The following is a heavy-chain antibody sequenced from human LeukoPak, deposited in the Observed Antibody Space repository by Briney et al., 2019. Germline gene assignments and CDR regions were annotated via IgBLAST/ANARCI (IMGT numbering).Heavy chain of an antibody. V-gene: IGHV4-59*01. CDR3: ARAQMYCSSTSCLLFDY. CDR1: GGSISSYY. CDR2: IYYSGST. J-gene: IGHJ4*02. Sequence: PSETLSLTCTVSGGSISSYYWSWIRQPPGKGLEWIGYIYYSGSTNYNPSLKSRVTISVDTSKNQFSLKLSSVTAADTAVYYCARAQMYCSSTSCLLFDYWGQGTLVTVSS. D-gene: IGHD2-2*01.